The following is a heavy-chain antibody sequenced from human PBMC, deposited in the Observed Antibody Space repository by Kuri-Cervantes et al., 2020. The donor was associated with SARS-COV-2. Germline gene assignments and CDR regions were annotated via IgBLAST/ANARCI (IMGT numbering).Heavy chain of an antibody. D-gene: IGHD5-18*01. CDR3: ARHDSYVGFDY. Sequence: ESLKISCTVSGGSISSSSYYWGWIRQPPGKGLEWIGSIYHSGSTYYNTSLKSRVTISVDTSKNQFSLKLSSVTAADTAVYYCARHDSYVGFDYWGQGTLVTVSS. J-gene: IGHJ4*02. CDR1: GGSISSSSYY. CDR2: IYHSGST. V-gene: IGHV4-39*01.